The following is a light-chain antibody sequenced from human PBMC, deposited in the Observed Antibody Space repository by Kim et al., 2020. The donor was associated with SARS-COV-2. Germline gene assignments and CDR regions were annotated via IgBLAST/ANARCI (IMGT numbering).Light chain of an antibody. CDR3: QSADSSGTYRRV. CDR2: KDS. V-gene: IGLV3-25*03. CDR1: ALPKQY. J-gene: IGLJ3*02. Sequence: SYELTQPPSVPVSPGQTARITCSGDALPKQYAYWYQQKPGQAPVLVIYKDSERPSGIPERFSGSSSGTTVTLTISGVQAEDEADYYCQSADSSGTYRRVFGGGTQLTVL.